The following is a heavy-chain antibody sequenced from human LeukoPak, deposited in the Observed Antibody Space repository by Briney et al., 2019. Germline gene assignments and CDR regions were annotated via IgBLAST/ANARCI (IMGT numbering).Heavy chain of an antibody. J-gene: IGHJ4*02. CDR2: INHSGST. D-gene: IGHD5-18*01. CDR1: GGSFSNYY. CDR3: VRQGYNYGAFNA. V-gene: IGHV4-34*01. Sequence: PSETLSLTCSVYGGSFSNYYWNWIRQPPGKGPEWIGDINHSGSTNYNPSLQSRVTMSVDTAKNQFSLNLSSVTAADTAVYYCVRQGYNYGAFNAWGQGTLVTVSS.